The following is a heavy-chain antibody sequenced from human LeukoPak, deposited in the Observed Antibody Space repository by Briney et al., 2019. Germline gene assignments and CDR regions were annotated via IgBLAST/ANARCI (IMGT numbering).Heavy chain of an antibody. Sequence: GGSLRLSCAASEFSVGSNYMTWVRQAPGKGLEWVSLIYSGGSTYYADSVKGRFTISRDNSKNTLYLQMNSLRAEDTAVYYCARAPYPYGSGSHHYFDYWGQGTLVTVSS. J-gene: IGHJ4*02. CDR2: IYSGGST. V-gene: IGHV3-66*01. D-gene: IGHD3-10*01. CDR1: EFSVGSNY. CDR3: ARAPYPYGSGSHHYFDY.